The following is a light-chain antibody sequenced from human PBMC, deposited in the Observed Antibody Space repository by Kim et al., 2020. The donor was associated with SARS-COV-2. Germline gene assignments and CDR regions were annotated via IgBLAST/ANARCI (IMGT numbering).Light chain of an antibody. CDR1: SSDVGGYNY. J-gene: IGLJ2*01. CDR2: DVD. Sequence: GQSITISFTGTSSDVGGYNYVSWFQQHPGKAPKLMIYDVDNRPSGVSNRFSGSKSGNTASLTISGLQAEAEADYYCSSYTSSDTLVFGGGTQLTVL. V-gene: IGLV2-14*03. CDR3: SSYTSSDTLV.